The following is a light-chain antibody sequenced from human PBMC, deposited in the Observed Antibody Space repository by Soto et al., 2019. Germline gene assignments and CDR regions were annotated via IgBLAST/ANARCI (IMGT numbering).Light chain of an antibody. CDR2: DAS. CDR3: QQRSNWPLT. CDR1: QSVSTY. V-gene: IGKV3-11*01. J-gene: IGKJ3*01. Sequence: EIVLTQSPATLSLSPGDRATLSCRASQSVSTYLAWYQQKPGQAPRLLIYDASSRATGIPARFSGSGSGTAFTLTISSRESEDFAVYYCQQRSNWPLTFGPGTKVDIK.